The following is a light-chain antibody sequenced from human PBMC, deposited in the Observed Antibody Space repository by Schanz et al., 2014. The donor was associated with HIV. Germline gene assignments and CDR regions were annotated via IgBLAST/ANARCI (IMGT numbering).Light chain of an antibody. CDR3: SSYTSSSPLGV. CDR1: SSDVGAYDY. V-gene: IGLV2-11*01. CDR2: DIN. J-gene: IGLJ1*01. Sequence: QSALTQPRSVSGSPGQSVTISCTGTSSDVGAYDYVSWYQQHPGKAPKLMIYDINKRPSGVPDRFSGSKSGNTASLSISGLQAEDEADYYCSSYTSSSPLGVFGTGTKVTVL.